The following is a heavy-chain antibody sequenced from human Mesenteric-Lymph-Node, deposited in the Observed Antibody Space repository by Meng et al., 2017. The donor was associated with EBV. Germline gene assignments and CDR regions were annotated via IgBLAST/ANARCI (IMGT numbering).Heavy chain of an antibody. CDR1: GFTFRSYA. J-gene: IGHJ4*02. Sequence: EVQLLESGGGLVPLGGSLSFSCAASGFTFRSYAQTGVPQAPGKGLKWVSAISGSDNTYYADSLKGQFTISRDNSKNRLYLQMNSLRAEDTAVYYCAKGVGYTYGFGSDYFDYWGQGTRVTVSS. D-gene: IGHD5-18*01. CDR3: AKGVGYTYGFGSDYFDY. CDR2: ISGSDNT. V-gene: IGHV3-23*01.